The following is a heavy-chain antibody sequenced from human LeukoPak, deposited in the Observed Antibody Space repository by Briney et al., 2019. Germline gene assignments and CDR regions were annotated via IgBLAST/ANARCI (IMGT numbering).Heavy chain of an antibody. CDR1: GFTFDDYG. CDR2: INWNGGST. V-gene: IGHV3-20*01. Sequence: GGSLRLSCAASGFTFDDYGMSWVRQAPGKGLEWVSGINWNGGSTGYADSVKGRFTISRDNAKNSLYLQMNSLRAEDTAVYCARGPSGYHNTGGQGTLVTVSS. D-gene: IGHD5-12*01. J-gene: IGHJ4*02. CDR3: ARGPSGYHNT.